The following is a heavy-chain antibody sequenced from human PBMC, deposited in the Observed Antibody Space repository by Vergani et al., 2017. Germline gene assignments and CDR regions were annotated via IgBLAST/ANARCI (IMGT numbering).Heavy chain of an antibody. CDR3: ARDLAAADAFDI. D-gene: IGHD6-13*01. CDR1: GGTFSSYN. V-gene: IGHV1-69*08. CDR2: IIPNLGIA. Sequence: QVQLVQSGAEVKKPGSSVKVSCKASGGTFSSYNISWVRQAPGQGLEWMGRIIPNLGIANYAQKLQGRVTMTTDTSTSTAYMELRSLRSDGTAVYYCARDLAAADAFDIWGQGTMVTVSA. J-gene: IGHJ3*02.